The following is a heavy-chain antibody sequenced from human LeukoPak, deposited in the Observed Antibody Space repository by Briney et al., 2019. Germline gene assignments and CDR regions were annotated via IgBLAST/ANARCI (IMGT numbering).Heavy chain of an antibody. D-gene: IGHD6-6*01. CDR2: IYTSGNT. J-gene: IGHJ4*02. V-gene: IGHV4-4*07. CDR1: GGSISSYY. CDR3: ARAGFALAPHRGTPFDY. Sequence: SETLSLTCTVSGGSISSYYWSWIRQPAGKGLEWIGRIYTSGNTNYNPSLKSRVTMSVDSSKTQFSLKLSSVTAADTAVYYCARAGFALAPHRGTPFDYWGQGTLVTVSS.